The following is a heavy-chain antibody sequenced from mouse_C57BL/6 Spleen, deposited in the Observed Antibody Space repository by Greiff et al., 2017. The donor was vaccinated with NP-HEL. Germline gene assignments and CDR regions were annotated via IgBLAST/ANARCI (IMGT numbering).Heavy chain of an antibody. J-gene: IGHJ4*01. D-gene: IGHD3-2*01. Sequence: EVQGVESGGGLVQPKGSLKLSCAASGFTFDTYAMHWVRQAPGNGLEWVARIRSKSSNYATYYADSVKDRFTISRDDSQSMLYLQMNNLKTEDTAVYYCVRDDRDYYAMDYWGQGTSVTVSS. V-gene: IGHV10-3*01. CDR2: IRSKSSNYAT. CDR1: GFTFDTYA. CDR3: VRDDRDYYAMDY.